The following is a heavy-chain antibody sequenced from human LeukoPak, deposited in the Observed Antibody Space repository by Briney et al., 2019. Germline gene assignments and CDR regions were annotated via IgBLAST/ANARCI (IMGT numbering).Heavy chain of an antibody. CDR2: INPSGGST. CDR3: ARDAGVGYSGYDMPY. Sequence: ASVKVSCKASGGTFSSYAISWVRQAPGQGLEWMGIINPSGGSTSYAQKFQGRVTMTRDTSTSTVYMELSSLRSEDTAVYYCARDAGVGYSGYDMPYWGQGTLVTVSS. V-gene: IGHV1-46*01. J-gene: IGHJ4*02. CDR1: GGTFSSYA. D-gene: IGHD5-12*01.